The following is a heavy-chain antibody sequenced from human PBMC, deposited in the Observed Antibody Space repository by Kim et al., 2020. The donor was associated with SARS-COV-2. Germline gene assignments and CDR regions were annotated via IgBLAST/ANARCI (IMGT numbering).Heavy chain of an antibody. CDR3: ARDLSTVVTSNADNWFDP. V-gene: IGHV3-33*01. CDR2: IWYDGSNK. D-gene: IGHD4-17*01. CDR1: GFTFSSYG. J-gene: IGHJ5*02. Sequence: GGSLRLSCAASGFTFSSYGMHWVRQAPGKGLEWVAIIWYDGSNKYYADSVKGRFTISRDNSKDTLYLQMNSLRAEDTAVYYCARDLSTVVTSNADNWFDPWGQGTLVTVSS.